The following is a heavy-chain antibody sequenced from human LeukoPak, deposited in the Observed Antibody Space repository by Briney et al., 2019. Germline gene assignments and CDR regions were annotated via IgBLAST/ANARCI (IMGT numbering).Heavy chain of an antibody. CDR3: ARGYSSGWYVDGHFDY. Sequence: GGSLRLSCAASGFTFSSYAMSWVRQAPGKGLEWVSAISGSGGSTYYADSVKGRFTISRDNSKNTLYLQMNSLRAEDTAVYYCARGYSSGWYVDGHFDYWGQGTLVTVSS. CDR1: GFTFSSYA. J-gene: IGHJ4*02. D-gene: IGHD6-19*01. V-gene: IGHV3-23*01. CDR2: ISGSGGST.